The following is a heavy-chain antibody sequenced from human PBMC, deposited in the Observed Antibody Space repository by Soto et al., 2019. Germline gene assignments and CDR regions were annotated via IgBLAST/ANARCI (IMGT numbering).Heavy chain of an antibody. D-gene: IGHD3-16*02. Sequence: GGSLRLSCAASGFTFSSYAMSWVRQAPGKGLEWVSAISGSGGSTYYGDSVKGRFTISRDNSKNTLYLQMNSLRAEDTAVYYCAKDMVITFGGVIVPLDYWGQGTLVTVSS. CDR1: GFTFSSYA. CDR2: ISGSGGST. V-gene: IGHV3-23*01. CDR3: AKDMVITFGGVIVPLDY. J-gene: IGHJ4*02.